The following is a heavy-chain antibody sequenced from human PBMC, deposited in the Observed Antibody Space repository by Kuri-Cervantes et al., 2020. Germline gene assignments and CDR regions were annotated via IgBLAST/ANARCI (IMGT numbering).Heavy chain of an antibody. CDR2: INPSGGST. CDR1: GYTFTSYY. J-gene: IGHJ5*02. V-gene: IGHV1-46*01. CDR3: ARGGLEWLDLFGWFDP. D-gene: IGHD3-3*01. Sequence: ASVKVSCKASGYTFTSYYMHWVRQAPGQGLEWMGIINPSGGSTGYAQKFQGWVTMTRDTSISTAYMELSRLRSDDTAVYYCARGGLEWLDLFGWFDPWGQGTLVTVSS.